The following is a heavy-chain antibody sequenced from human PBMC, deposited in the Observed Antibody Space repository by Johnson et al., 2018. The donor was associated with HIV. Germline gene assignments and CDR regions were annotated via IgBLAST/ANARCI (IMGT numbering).Heavy chain of an antibody. J-gene: IGHJ3*02. CDR2: ISYDGSNK. Sequence: QVQLVESGGGLVKPGGSLSLSCAASGFTFSSYAMHWVRQAPGKGLEWVAVISYDGSNKYYADSVKGRFTISRDNSKNSVHLHLNSLRAEDTAVYYCARAGFWAVGDSSGYHDAFEIWGQGTMVTVSS. D-gene: IGHD3-22*01. CDR3: ARAGFWAVGDSSGYHDAFEI. CDR1: GFTFSSYA. V-gene: IGHV3-30-3*01.